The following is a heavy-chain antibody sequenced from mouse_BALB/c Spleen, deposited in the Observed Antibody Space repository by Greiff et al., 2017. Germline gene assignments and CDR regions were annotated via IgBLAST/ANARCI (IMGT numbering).Heavy chain of an antibody. Sequence: QVQLQQSGAELARPGASVKLSCKASGYTFTSYWMQWVKQRPGQGLEWIGAIYPGDGDTRYTQKFKGKATLTADKSSSTAYMQLSSLASEDSAVYYCARSGPLLRGGAMDYWGQGTSVTVSS. CDR2: IYPGDGDT. J-gene: IGHJ4*01. CDR3: ARSGPLLRGGAMDY. D-gene: IGHD1-1*01. CDR1: GYTFTSYW. V-gene: IGHV1-87*01.